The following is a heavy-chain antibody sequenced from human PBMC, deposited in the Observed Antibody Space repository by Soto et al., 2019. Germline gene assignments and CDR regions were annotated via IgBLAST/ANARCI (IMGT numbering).Heavy chain of an antibody. Sequence: ASVKVSYKASGYTFTGYYVHWVRQAPGQGLEWMGWINPNSGDTYLAQRFQGRVTMNRDTSIGTAYMELRGLTSDDTAEYYCAKGGAIVAAGTRVYLYNAMDVWGQGTTVTVSS. V-gene: IGHV1-2*02. CDR1: GYTFTGYY. CDR3: AKGGAIVAAGTRVYLYNAMDV. CDR2: INPNSGDT. D-gene: IGHD1-26*01. J-gene: IGHJ6*02.